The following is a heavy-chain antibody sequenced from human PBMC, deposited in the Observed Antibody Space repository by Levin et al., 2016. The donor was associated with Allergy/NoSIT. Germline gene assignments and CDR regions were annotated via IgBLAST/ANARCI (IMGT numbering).Heavy chain of an antibody. Sequence: GGSLRLSCAASGFTFDDYAMHWVRQAPGKGLEWVSGISWNSGSIGYADSVKGRFTISRDNAKNSLYLQMNSLRAEDTALYYCAKDACSGGSCYSQFDYWGQGTLVTVSS. D-gene: IGHD2-15*01. V-gene: IGHV3-9*01. J-gene: IGHJ4*02. CDR1: GFTFDDYA. CDR2: ISWNSGSI. CDR3: AKDACSGGSCYSQFDY.